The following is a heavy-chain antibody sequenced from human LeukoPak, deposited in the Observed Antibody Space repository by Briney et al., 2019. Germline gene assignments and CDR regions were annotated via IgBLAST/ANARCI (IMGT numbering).Heavy chain of an antibody. CDR1: GYSISSGYY. J-gene: IGHJ4*02. CDR2: IFHGGTT. D-gene: IGHD2-2*01. Sequence: PSETLSLTCTVSGYSISSGYYWGWIRQPPGKGLEWIGNIFHGGTTYYNPSLKSRITMSVDTSKNQFSLRLTSVTAADTAVYYCARVLVVPSAKGYFDSWGQGTLVSVSS. CDR3: ARVLVVPSAKGYFDS. V-gene: IGHV4-38-2*02.